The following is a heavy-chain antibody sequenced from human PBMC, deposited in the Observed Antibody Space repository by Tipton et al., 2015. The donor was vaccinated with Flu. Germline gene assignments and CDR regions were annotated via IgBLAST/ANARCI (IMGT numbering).Heavy chain of an antibody. CDR2: IYHSGTA. V-gene: IGHV4-38-2*02. J-gene: IGHJ5*02. CDR3: ARYPESNYHWFGP. CDR1: GFTFSNYG. D-gene: IGHD4-11*01. Sequence: LRLSCIASGFTFSNYGMTWVRQAPGKGLEWIGSIYHSGTAYYNPSLKSRVTISVDTSKNQISLKLSSVTAADTAVYYCARYPESNYHWFGPWGQGALVTVSS.